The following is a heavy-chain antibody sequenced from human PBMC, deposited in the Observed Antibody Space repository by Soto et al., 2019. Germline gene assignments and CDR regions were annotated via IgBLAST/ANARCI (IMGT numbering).Heavy chain of an antibody. CDR3: ARARNRYFDY. D-gene: IGHD1-1*01. V-gene: IGHV4-61*01. Sequence: PSETLSLTCNFSCGSMTTGSYFWSWIRQPPGKGLEWIGYVFRSGSVNYSPSFKSRVTISIDTSKNQFSLMLKSVTAADTAVYFCARARNRYFDYWGQGALVTVSS. J-gene: IGHJ4*02. CDR2: VFRSGSV. CDR1: CGSMTTGSYF.